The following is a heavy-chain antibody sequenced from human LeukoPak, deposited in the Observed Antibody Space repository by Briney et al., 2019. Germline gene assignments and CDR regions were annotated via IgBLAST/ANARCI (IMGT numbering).Heavy chain of an antibody. CDR1: GYTFTSYG. CDR2: ISAYSGST. J-gene: IGHJ4*02. CDR3: ARRIGLTYFDY. V-gene: IGHV1-18*01. D-gene: IGHD2/OR15-2a*01. Sequence: ASVKVSCKASGYTFTSYGISWVRQAPGQGLEWMGWISAYSGSTNYAQNLQGRVTMTTDTSTSTAYLELRSLRSDDTAVYFCARRIGLTYFDYWGQGTLVTVSS.